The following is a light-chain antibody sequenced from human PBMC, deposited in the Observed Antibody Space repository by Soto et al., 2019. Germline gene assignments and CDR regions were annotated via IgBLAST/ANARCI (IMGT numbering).Light chain of an antibody. CDR1: QRVSSS. CDR3: KQYGSSPVT. Sequence: EIVLTQSPGTLSLSPGERATLSCRASQRVSSSLAWYQQKPGQAPSLLIYGASSRATGIPDRFSGTGSGADFTLTISRLEPEDFAMYYCKQYGSSPVTFGQGTKVDIK. J-gene: IGKJ1*01. CDR2: GAS. V-gene: IGKV3-20*01.